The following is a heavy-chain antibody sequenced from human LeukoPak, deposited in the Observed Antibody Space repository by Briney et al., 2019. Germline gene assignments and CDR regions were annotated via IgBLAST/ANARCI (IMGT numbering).Heavy chain of an antibody. CDR1: GYTFTSYD. J-gene: IGHJ4*02. CDR2: MNPNSGNT. Sequence: GASVKVSCKASGYTFTSYDINWVRQATGQGLEWMGWMNPNSGNTGYAQKFQGRVTMTRNTSISTAYMELSSLRSEDTAVYYCARKGIAAAGTRTDFDYWGQGTLVTVSS. V-gene: IGHV1-8*01. CDR3: ARKGIAAAGTRTDFDY. D-gene: IGHD6-13*01.